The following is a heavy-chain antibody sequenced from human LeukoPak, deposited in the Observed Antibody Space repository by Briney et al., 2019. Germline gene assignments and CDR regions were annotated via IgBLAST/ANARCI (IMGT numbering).Heavy chain of an antibody. CDR3: APLLRGSRSYNPLIDY. CDR1: GGSISSSSYY. CDR2: IYYSGST. V-gene: IGHV4-39*01. D-gene: IGHD3-10*01. Sequence: PSETLSLTCTVSGGSISSSSYYWGWIRQPPGKGLEWIGSIYYSGSTYYNPSLKSRVTMSVDTSKNQFSLKLSSVTAADTAVYYCAPLLRGSRSYNPLIDYWGQGTLVTVSS. J-gene: IGHJ4*02.